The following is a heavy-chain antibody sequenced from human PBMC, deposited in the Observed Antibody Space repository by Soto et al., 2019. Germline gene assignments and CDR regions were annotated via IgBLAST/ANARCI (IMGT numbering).Heavy chain of an antibody. Sequence: SETLSLTCSVSGGSISGSYLSWIRQSPGKGLEWLGCVYYTGSTNYSPSLWSRVSISVDTSKNEFSLRQSSVTAPDTAVYFCATSVVFHGANIEYWGQGTQVTVSS. D-gene: IGHD2-8*01. CDR1: GGSISGSY. V-gene: IGHV4-59*01. J-gene: IGHJ4*02. CDR3: ATSVVFHGANIEY. CDR2: VYYTGST.